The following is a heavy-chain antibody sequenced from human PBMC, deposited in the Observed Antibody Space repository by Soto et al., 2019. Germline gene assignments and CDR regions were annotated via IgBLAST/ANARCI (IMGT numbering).Heavy chain of an antibody. Sequence: QVQLVQSGAEVKKPGASVKVSCKASGYTFTSYGISWVRQAPGQGLEWMGWISAYNGNTNYAQKLQGRVTMTTDTSTSTAYMEPRSLRSDDTAVYYCARGLTLTCSGGSCYSSFGDYWGQGTLVTVSS. CDR2: ISAYNGNT. V-gene: IGHV1-18*01. D-gene: IGHD2-15*01. CDR3: ARGLTLTCSGGSCYSSFGDY. CDR1: GYTFTSYG. J-gene: IGHJ4*02.